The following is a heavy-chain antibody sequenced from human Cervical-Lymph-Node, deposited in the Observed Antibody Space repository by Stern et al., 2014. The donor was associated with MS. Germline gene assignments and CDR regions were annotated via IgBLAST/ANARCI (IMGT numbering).Heavy chain of an antibody. V-gene: IGHV4-59*01. CDR2: ISYSGST. D-gene: IGHD2-2*01. CDR1: GGSISSYY. CDR3: ARGYCSTTSCSYYFDY. J-gene: IGHJ4*02. Sequence: VQLVESGPGLVKPSETLSLTCTVSGGSISSYYWSWIRQPPGKGLEWIGYISYSGSTNYSPSLKSRIIMSVDTSKTQFFLKLSSVTAADTAVYYCARGYCSTTSCSYYFDYWGQGTLVTVSS.